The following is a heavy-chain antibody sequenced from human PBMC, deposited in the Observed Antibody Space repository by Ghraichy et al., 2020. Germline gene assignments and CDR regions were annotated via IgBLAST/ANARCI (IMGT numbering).Heavy chain of an antibody. CDR2: ISSNGGST. J-gene: IGHJ2*01. V-gene: IGHV3-64*01. D-gene: IGHD1-20*01. CDR1: GFTFSSYA. CDR3: ARGSNSAFYGEREWFFDL. Sequence: GGSLRLSCAASGFTFSSYAIHWVRQAPGKGLEYVSAISSNGGSTYYANSVKGRFTISRDNSKNTLYLQMGSLRAEDMAVYFCARGSNSAFYGEREWFFDLWGRGTLVTVSS.